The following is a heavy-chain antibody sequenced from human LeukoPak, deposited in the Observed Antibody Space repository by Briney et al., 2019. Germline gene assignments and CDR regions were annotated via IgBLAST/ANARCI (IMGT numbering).Heavy chain of an antibody. CDR1: GYSFTSYW. CDR2: IYPGDSDT. J-gene: IGHJ4*02. V-gene: IGHV5-51*01. Sequence: GESLKISCKGSGYSFTSYWIGWVRQMPGKGLEWMGIIYPGDSDTRYSPSFQGQVTISADKSISTAYLQWSSLKASDTAMYYCARLPPKNGNGRGGYFDYWGQGTLVTVSS. D-gene: IGHD1-1*01. CDR3: ARLPPKNGNGRGGYFDY.